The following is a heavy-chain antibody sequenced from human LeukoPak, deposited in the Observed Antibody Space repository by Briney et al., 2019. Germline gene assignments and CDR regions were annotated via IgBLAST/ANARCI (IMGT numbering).Heavy chain of an antibody. V-gene: IGHV3-30-3*01. CDR3: ASTFGGVIVGAFDI. Sequence: GGSLRLSCAASGFTFSTYALHWVRQALGKGLEWVSVISYDGNNKYYADSVKGRFTISRDNSKNTLYLQMNSLRAEDTAVYYCASTFGGVIVGAFDIWGQGTMVTVSS. J-gene: IGHJ3*02. CDR2: ISYDGNNK. CDR1: GFTFSTYA. D-gene: IGHD3-16*02.